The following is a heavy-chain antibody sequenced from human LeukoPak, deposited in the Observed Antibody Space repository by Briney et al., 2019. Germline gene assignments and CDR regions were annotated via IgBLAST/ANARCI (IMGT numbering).Heavy chain of an antibody. CDR3: AKGPGNWIANFDY. Sequence: GGSLRLSCAASGFTFSIYWMSWVRQAPGKGLEWVANIKQDGSEKYYVDSVKGRFTISRDNAKNSLYLQMNSLRAEDTAVYYCAKGPGNWIANFDYWGQGTLVTVSS. CDR1: GFTFSIYW. V-gene: IGHV3-7*01. D-gene: IGHD1-20*01. J-gene: IGHJ4*02. CDR2: IKQDGSEK.